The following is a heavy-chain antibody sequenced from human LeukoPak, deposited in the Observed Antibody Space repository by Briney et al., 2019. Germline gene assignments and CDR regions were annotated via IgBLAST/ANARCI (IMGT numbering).Heavy chain of an antibody. CDR2: TSFDGGNK. V-gene: IGHV3-30*03. CDR1: GFIFVNYG. J-gene: IGHJ6*04. CDR3: ARDGGQGSCSGGTCYSPPLNYYGMDV. D-gene: IGHD2-15*01. Sequence: QPGGSLRLSCAASGFIFVNYGMHWVRQAPGKGLEWVAVTSFDGGNKYYADSVKGRFTISKDNSKNTLSLQMHGLRPEDTAVYYCARDGGQGSCSGGTCYSPPLNYYGMDVWGKGTTVTVSS.